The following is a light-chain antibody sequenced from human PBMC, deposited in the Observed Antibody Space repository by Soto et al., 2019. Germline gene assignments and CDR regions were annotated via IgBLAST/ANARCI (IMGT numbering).Light chain of an antibody. CDR1: QSISSY. Sequence: DIPMTQSSCPLSASVGDRVTITFRASQSISSYLNWYQQKPGKAPKLLIYAASSLQSGVPSRFSGSGSGTDFTLTISSLQPEDFATYYCQQSYSTPWTFGQGTKVDIK. J-gene: IGKJ1*01. CDR2: AAS. V-gene: IGKV1-39*01. CDR3: QQSYSTPWT.